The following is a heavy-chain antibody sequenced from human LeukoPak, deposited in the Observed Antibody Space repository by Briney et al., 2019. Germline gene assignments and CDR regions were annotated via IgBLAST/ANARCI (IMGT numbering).Heavy chain of an antibody. CDR1: EFTFSGYA. CDR3: ARSGKIYFDWLLDY. CDR2: ISYDGGNK. D-gene: IGHD3-9*01. J-gene: IGHJ4*02. V-gene: IGHV3-30*01. Sequence: GGSLRLSCAASEFTFSGYAMHWVRQAPGKGLQWVALISYDGGNKYYADSVKGRFTISRDNSKNTLYLLMNSLRTEDTAVYYCARSGKIYFDWLLDYWGQGTLVTVSS.